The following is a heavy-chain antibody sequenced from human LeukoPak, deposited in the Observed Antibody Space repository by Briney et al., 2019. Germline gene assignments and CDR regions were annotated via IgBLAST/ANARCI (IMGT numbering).Heavy chain of an antibody. J-gene: IGHJ4*02. CDR3: AREPRRVLLWFGGNPFDY. CDR2: IKQDGSEK. V-gene: IGHV3-7*01. CDR1: GFTFSSYW. Sequence: GSLRLSCAASGFTFSSYWMSWVRQAPGKGLEWVANIKQDGSEKYYVDSVKGRFTISRDNAKNSLYLQMNSLRAEDTAVYYCAREPRRVLLWFGGNPFDYWGQGTLVTVSS. D-gene: IGHD3-10*01.